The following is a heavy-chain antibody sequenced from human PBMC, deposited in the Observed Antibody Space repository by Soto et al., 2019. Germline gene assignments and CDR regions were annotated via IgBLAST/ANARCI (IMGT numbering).Heavy chain of an antibody. CDR3: ARARNTKVRGLWGMDV. Sequence: ASVKVSCKASGYTFTSYYMHWVRQAPGQGLEWMGIINPSGGSTSYAQKFQGRVTMTRDTSTSTVYMELSSLRSEDTAVYYCARARNTKVRGLWGMDVWGQGTTVTGSS. V-gene: IGHV1-46*03. CDR2: INPSGGST. D-gene: IGHD3-10*01. CDR1: GYTFTSYY. J-gene: IGHJ6*02.